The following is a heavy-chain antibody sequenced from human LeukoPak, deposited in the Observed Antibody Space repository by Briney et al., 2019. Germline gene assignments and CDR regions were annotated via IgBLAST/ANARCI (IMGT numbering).Heavy chain of an antibody. Sequence: SETLSLTCAVSGGSISSGGYSWSWIRQHPGKGLEWIGYIYYSGSTYYNPSLKSRVIISVDTSKIQFSLNLSSVTAADTAVYYCARGTNWGSLVGAFDIWGQGTMVTVSS. D-gene: IGHD7-27*01. V-gene: IGHV4-31*11. CDR3: ARGTNWGSLVGAFDI. J-gene: IGHJ3*02. CDR1: GGSISSGGYS. CDR2: IYYSGST.